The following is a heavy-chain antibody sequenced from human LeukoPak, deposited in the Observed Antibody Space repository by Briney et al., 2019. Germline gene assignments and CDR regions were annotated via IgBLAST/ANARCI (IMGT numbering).Heavy chain of an antibody. Sequence: SETLSLTCAVYGESFSGYHWSWIRQPPGKELEWIGEINYSGSTNYNPSLKSRVTISGDTSKNQFSLKLSSVTAADTAVYYCARCGVAAAGGYFDYWDQGTLVTVSS. V-gene: IGHV4-34*01. CDR1: GESFSGYH. D-gene: IGHD6-13*01. CDR2: INYSGST. J-gene: IGHJ4*02. CDR3: ARCGVAAAGGYFDY.